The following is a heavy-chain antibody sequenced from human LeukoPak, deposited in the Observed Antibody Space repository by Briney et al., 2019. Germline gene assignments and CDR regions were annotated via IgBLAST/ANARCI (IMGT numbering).Heavy chain of an antibody. CDR2: IYYSGST. J-gene: IGHJ4*02. V-gene: IGHV4-59*01. CDR1: GGSISSYY. CDR3: VRGGIVGATARIPLFDY. Sequence: SETLSLTCTVSGGSISSYYWSWVRQPPGKGLEWVGYIYYSGSTNYNPSLKSRVTMSVDTSKNQFSLKLSSVTAADTAVYYCVRGGIVGATARIPLFDYWGQGTLVTVSS. D-gene: IGHD1-26*01.